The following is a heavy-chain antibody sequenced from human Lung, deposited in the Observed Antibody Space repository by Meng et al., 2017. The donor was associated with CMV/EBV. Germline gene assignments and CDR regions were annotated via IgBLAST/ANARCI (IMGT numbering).Heavy chain of an antibody. CDR2: IYPGDSDT. V-gene: IGHV5-51*01. Sequence: VPXKGSGYSFTNHWNGWVRQMPGKGLEWMGIIYPGDSDTRYSPSFQGQVTISADKSINTAYLQWSSLKASDTAMYYCARQGGYAEGGSDYWGQGTLVTVSS. CDR3: ARQGGYAEGGSDY. CDR1: GYSFTNHW. D-gene: IGHD5-12*01. J-gene: IGHJ4*02.